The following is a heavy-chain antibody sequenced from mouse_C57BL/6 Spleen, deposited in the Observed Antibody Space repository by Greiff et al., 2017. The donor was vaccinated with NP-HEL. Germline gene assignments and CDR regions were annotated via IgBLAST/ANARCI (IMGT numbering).Heavy chain of an antibody. CDR2: IYPGSGNT. CDR1: GYTFTDYY. D-gene: IGHD1-1*01. V-gene: IGHV1-76*01. CDR3: AREVYYGSSYRAMDY. J-gene: IGHJ4*01. Sequence: VQLVESGAELVRPGASVKLSCKASGYTFTDYYINWVKQRPGQGLEWIARIYPGSGNTYYNEKFKGKATLTAEKSSSTAYMQLSSLTSEDSAVYFCAREVYYGSSYRAMDYWGQGTSVTVSS.